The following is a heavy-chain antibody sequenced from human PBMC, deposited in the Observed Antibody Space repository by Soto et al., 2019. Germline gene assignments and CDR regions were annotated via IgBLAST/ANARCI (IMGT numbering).Heavy chain of an antibody. V-gene: IGHV4-34*01. CDR3: ARSPRIGYYGSGSYFRGFGYYYYYYMDV. J-gene: IGHJ6*03. D-gene: IGHD3-10*01. CDR2: INHSGST. CDR1: GGNFSGYG. Sequence: PSETLSLTCAVYGGNFSGYGWSWIRQPPGKGLEWIGEINHSGSTNYNPSLKSRVTISVDTSKNQFSLKLSSVTAADTAVYYCARSPRIGYYGSGSYFRGFGYYYYYYMDVWGKGTTVTVSS.